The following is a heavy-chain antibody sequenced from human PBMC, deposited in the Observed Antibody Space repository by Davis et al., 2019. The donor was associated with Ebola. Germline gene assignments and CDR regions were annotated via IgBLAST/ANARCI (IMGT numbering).Heavy chain of an antibody. CDR2: ISSSSSYI. CDR1: GFTFSSYS. V-gene: IGHV3-21*04. J-gene: IGHJ4*02. D-gene: IGHD2-15*01. CDR3: AKDMGDCSGGSCYYFDY. Sequence: GESLKISCAASGFTFSSYSMNWVRQAPGKGLEWVSSISSSSSYIYYADSVKGRFTISRDNAKNSLYLQMNSLRAEDTALYYCAKDMGDCSGGSCYYFDYWGQGTLVTVSS.